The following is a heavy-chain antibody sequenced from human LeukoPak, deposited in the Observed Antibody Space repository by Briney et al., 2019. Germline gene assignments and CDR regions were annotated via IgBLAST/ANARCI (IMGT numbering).Heavy chain of an antibody. CDR1: GASISSYY. J-gene: IGHJ4*02. CDR3: ARHPTYFDY. CDR2: ISFTGST. V-gene: IGHV4-59*08. Sequence: PSETLSLTCTVSGASISSYYWSWIRQPPGKGLEWIGYISFTGSTNYNPSLKSRVTISVDTSKNQFSLNLNAVTAADTAVYYCARHPTYFDYWGQGTLVTVSS.